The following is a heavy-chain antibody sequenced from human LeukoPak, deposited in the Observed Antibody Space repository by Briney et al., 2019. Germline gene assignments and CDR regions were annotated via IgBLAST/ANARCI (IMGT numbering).Heavy chain of an antibody. CDR1: GLSFSNFA. V-gene: IGHV3-23*01. J-gene: IGHJ4*02. CDR3: AKGAYDYMEMGYFDD. CDR2: IIGSSGDT. D-gene: IGHD5-12*01. Sequence: GGSLTLSCAASGLSFSNFAVSWVRHAPGEGLEWVSLIIGSSGDTLCAPPVKGLFTLPRHIPKNRLYLNMNRQSAEDRALLYCAKGAYDYMEMGYFDDWGQRTLVS.